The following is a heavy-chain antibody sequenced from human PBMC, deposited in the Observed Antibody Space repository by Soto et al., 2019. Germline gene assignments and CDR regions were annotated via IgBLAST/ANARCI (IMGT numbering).Heavy chain of an antibody. Sequence: QVRLVQSGAEVKKPGASVKVSCKASGYTFTSYGISWVRQAPGQGLEWMGWISAYNGNTNYAQKLQGRVTMTTDTSTSTAYMELRSLRSDDTAVYYCARDLIDSARRGKRPVNWFDPWGQGTLVTVSS. CDR1: GYTFTSYG. CDR3: ARDLIDSARRGKRPVNWFDP. D-gene: IGHD3-9*01. V-gene: IGHV1-18*01. J-gene: IGHJ5*02. CDR2: ISAYNGNT.